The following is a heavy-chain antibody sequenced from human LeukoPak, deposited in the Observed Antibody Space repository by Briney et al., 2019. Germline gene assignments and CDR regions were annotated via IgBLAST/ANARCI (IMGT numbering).Heavy chain of an antibody. D-gene: IGHD6-13*01. Sequence: GGSLRLSCAASGFTFNSYLMHWVRQAPGKGLVWVSRINSDGSSPTYADSVKGRFTTSRDNAKNTLYLQMNSLRAEDTAVYYCARVGGSSWGYFYYHMDVWGKGTAVTVSS. V-gene: IGHV3-74*01. J-gene: IGHJ6*03. CDR1: GFTFNSYL. CDR2: INSDGSSP. CDR3: ARVGGSSWGYFYYHMDV.